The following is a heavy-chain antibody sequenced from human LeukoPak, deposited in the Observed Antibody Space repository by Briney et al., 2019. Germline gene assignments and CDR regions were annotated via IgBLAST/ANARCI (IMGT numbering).Heavy chain of an antibody. Sequence: SETLSLTCTVSGASITSYYWSWIRQPPGKALEWIGYVYYSGSTNYNPSLKSRVTISVDTSKNQFSLKLSSVTAADTAVYYCARRGPYSSGWYLNYGMDVWAQGTTVTVSS. CDR3: ARRGPYSSGWYLNYGMDV. CDR2: VYYSGST. V-gene: IGHV4-59*08. CDR1: GASITSYY. D-gene: IGHD6-19*01. J-gene: IGHJ6*02.